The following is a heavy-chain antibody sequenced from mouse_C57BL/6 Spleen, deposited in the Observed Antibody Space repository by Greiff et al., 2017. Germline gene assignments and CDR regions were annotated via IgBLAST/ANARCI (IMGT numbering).Heavy chain of an antibody. CDR1: GFSLTSYG. CDR2: IWSGGST. CDR3: ARGHFSWFAY. Sequence: VKLMESGPGLVQPSQSLSITCTVSGFSLTSYGVHWVRQSPGKGLEWLGVIWSGGSTDYNAAFISRLSISKDNSKSQVFFKMNSLQADDTAIYYCARGHFSWFAYWGQGTLVTVSA. D-gene: IGHD6-1*01. J-gene: IGHJ3*01. V-gene: IGHV2-2*01.